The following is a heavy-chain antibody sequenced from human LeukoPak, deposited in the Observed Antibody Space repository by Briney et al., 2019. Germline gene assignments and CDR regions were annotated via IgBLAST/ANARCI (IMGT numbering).Heavy chain of an antibody. D-gene: IGHD3-22*01. J-gene: IGHJ4*02. CDR2: IYYSGST. Sequence: SETLSLTCTVSGGSISSYNWSWIRQPPGKGLEWIGYIYYSGSTNYNPSLKSRVTISVDTSKNQFSLKLSSVTAADTAVYYCARAVRYYYDSSGYPLHFDYWGQGTLVTVSS. CDR3: ARAVRYYYDSSGYPLHFDY. V-gene: IGHV4-59*01. CDR1: GGSISSYN.